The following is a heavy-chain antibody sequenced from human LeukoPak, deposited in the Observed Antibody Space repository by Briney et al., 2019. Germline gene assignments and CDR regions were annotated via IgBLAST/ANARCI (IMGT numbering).Heavy chain of an antibody. D-gene: IGHD6-13*01. V-gene: IGHV3-48*03. CDR2: ISSSGSTI. CDR3: ARDHGIAAGG. CDR1: GFIFSSFE. Sequence: PGGSLRLSCAASGFIFSSFEMNWVRQAPGKGLEWVSYISSSGSTIYYADSVKGRFTISRDNAKNSLYLHMNSLRAEDTAVYYCARDHGIAAGGGGQGTLVTVSS. J-gene: IGHJ4*02.